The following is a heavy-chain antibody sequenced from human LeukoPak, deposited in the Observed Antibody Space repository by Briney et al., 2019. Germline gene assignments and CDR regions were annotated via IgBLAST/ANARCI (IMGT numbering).Heavy chain of an antibody. Sequence: SETLSLTCNVSGGSISGYHWSWIRQPPGKGLEWLGYIYYSGSSDYNPSLKSRVTMSSDTSKNQFSLKLSSVTAADTAVYYCARVPRSYYYYYYMDVWGKGTTVAVSS. CDR2: IYYSGSS. CDR1: GGSISGYH. V-gene: IGHV4-59*01. CDR3: ARVPRSYYYYYYMDV. J-gene: IGHJ6*03.